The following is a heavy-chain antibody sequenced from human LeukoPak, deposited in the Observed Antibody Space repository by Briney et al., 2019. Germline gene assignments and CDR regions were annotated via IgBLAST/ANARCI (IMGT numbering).Heavy chain of an antibody. J-gene: IGHJ4*02. Sequence: GGSLRLSCAASGFTFSSYSMNWVRQAAGKGLVWVSSISSSSTYIYYADSVKGRFTISRDNAKNSLYLQMNSLRAEDTAVYYCARASSQWLVPYWGQGTLVTVSS. D-gene: IGHD6-19*01. V-gene: IGHV3-21*01. CDR3: ARASSQWLVPY. CDR1: GFTFSSYS. CDR2: ISSSSTYI.